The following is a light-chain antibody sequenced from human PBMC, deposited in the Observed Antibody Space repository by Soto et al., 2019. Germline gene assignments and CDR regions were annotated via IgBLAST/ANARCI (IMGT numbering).Light chain of an antibody. V-gene: IGKV3-20*01. CDR3: HQYGSSPRS. J-gene: IGKJ1*01. CDR1: QSVRSNY. CDR2: GAS. Sequence: EIVLTQSPGTLSLSRGQRPTLSCRASQSVRSNYLAWYQQKPGQAPRLLTYGASSKATGIPDRFSGSGPATDFTLSISRLESEDVAVYYCHQYGSSPRSFGQGTKV.